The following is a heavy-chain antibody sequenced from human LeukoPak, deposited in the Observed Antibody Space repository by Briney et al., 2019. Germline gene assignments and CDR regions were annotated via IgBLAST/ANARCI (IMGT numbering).Heavy chain of an antibody. D-gene: IGHD3-10*01. V-gene: IGHV1-46*01. J-gene: IGHJ6*03. CDR3: ARNGVGSGSYEPASYFYYMDV. Sequence: ASVKVSCKASGYTFTSYYTHWVRRAPGQGLEWMGIINPSDGGTTYAPKFQGRVTMTRDTSTSTVYMELSSLTSDDTAVYYCARNGVGSGSYEPASYFYYMDVWGKGTTVTVSS. CDR1: GYTFTSYY. CDR2: INPSDGGT.